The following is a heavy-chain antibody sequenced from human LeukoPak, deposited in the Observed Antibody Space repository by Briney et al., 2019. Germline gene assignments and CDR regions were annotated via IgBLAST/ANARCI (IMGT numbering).Heavy chain of an antibody. CDR1: GGSISSYY. V-gene: IGHV4-59*01. J-gene: IGHJ4*02. Sequence: SETLSLTCTVSGGSISSYYWSWIRQPPGKGLEWIGYIYYSGTTNYNPSLKSRVTISVDTSKNQFSLKLSSVTAADTAVYYCARGVYIAAAQYAYWGQGTLVTVSS. CDR2: IYYSGTT. CDR3: ARGVYIAAAQYAY. D-gene: IGHD6-13*01.